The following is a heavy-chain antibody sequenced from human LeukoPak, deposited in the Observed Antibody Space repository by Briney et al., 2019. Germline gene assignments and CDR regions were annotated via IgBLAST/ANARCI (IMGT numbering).Heavy chain of an antibody. CDR2: IWYDGSNK. J-gene: IGHJ4*02. Sequence: GRSLRLSCAASGFTFSSYGMHWVRQAPGKGLEWVAVIWYDGSNKYYADSVKGRFTISRDNSKNTLYLQMNSLRAEDTAVYYCARDHSYLGVPAALDYWGQGTLVTVSS. CDR1: GFTFSSYG. CDR3: ARDHSYLGVPAALDY. V-gene: IGHV3-33*01. D-gene: IGHD2-2*01.